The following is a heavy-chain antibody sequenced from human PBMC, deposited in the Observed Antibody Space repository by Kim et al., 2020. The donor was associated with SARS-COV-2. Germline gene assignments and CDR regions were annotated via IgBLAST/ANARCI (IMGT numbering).Heavy chain of an antibody. V-gene: IGHV4-38-2*02. J-gene: IGHJ4*02. D-gene: IGHD1-26*01. Sequence: SETLSLTCTVSGYSISSGYYWGWIRQPPGKGLEWIGSIYHSGSTYYNPSLKSRVTISVDTSKNQFSLKLSSVTAADTAVYYCASGGLVGATGMGDYWGQGTLVTVSS. CDR1: GYSISSGYY. CDR3: ASGGLVGATGMGDY. CDR2: IYHSGST.